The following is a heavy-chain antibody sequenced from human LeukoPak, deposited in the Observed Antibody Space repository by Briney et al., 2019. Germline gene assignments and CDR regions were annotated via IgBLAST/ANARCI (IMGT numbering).Heavy chain of an antibody. D-gene: IGHD2-2*01. V-gene: IGHV1-18*01. CDR1: GYTFTSYG. CDR3: ARAAVVVPAADGGNWFDP. Sequence: ASVKVSCKASGYTFTSYGISWVRQAPGQGLEWMGWISAYNGNTNYAQKLQGRVTMTTDTSTSTAYMELRSLRSDDTAVYYCARAAVVVPAADGGNWFDPWGQGTLVTVSS. CDR2: ISAYNGNT. J-gene: IGHJ5*02.